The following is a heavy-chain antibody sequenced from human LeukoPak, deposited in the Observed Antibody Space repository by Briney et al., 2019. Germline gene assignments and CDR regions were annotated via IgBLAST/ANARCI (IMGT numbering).Heavy chain of an antibody. D-gene: IGHD3-9*01. V-gene: IGHV1-8*01. Sequence: ASVKVSCMASGYTFTSYEINGVRQATGQGLEGMGWMNPISGNTRYAQKFQGRVAMTRNTSISTAYMELSSLRSEDTAVYYCARGSYYDILTGYTAGDAFDIWGQGTMVTVSS. J-gene: IGHJ3*02. CDR1: GYTFTSYE. CDR3: ARGSYYDILTGYTAGDAFDI. CDR2: MNPISGNT.